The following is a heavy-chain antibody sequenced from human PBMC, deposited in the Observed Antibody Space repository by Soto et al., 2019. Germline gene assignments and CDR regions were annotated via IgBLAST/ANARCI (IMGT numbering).Heavy chain of an antibody. V-gene: IGHV4-59*01. J-gene: IGHJ6*02. CDR1: GGSISSYY. Sequence: SETLSLTCTVSGGSISSYYWSWIRQPPGKGLEWIGYIYYSGSTNYNPSLKSRVTISVDTSKNQFSLKLSSVTAADTAVYYCARYSGGPIYYYGMDVRGQGTTVTVSS. D-gene: IGHD1-26*01. CDR2: IYYSGST. CDR3: ARYSGGPIYYYGMDV.